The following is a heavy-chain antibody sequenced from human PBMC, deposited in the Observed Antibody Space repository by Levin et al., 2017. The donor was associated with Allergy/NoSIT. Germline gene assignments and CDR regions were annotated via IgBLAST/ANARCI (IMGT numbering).Heavy chain of an antibody. V-gene: IGHV3-23*01. J-gene: IGHJ4*02. CDR1: GFTYSDYA. CDR2: ISGSGDIT. Sequence: GESLKISCAASGFTYSDYAMGWVRQAPGKGLEWVSTISGSGDITWYADSVKGRFTISRDNSRNTVHLQMNSLRAEDTAVYYCAKDCFRTKSWYGAFDYWGQGALLSVSS. D-gene: IGHD3-10*01. CDR3: AKDCFRTKSWYGAFDY.